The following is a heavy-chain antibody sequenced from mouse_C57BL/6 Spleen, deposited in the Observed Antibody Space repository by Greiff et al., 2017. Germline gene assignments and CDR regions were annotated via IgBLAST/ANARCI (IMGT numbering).Heavy chain of an antibody. CDR1: GYTFTSYW. CDR2: IYPGSGST. Sequence: QVQLQQPGAELVKPGASVKMSCKASGYTFTSYWITWVKQRPGQGLEWIGDIYPGSGSTNYNEKFKSKATLTVDTSSSTAYMQLSSLTSEDSAVYYCATHYYGSSSGFAYWGQGTLVTVSA. D-gene: IGHD1-1*01. CDR3: ATHYYGSSSGFAY. J-gene: IGHJ3*01. V-gene: IGHV1-55*01.